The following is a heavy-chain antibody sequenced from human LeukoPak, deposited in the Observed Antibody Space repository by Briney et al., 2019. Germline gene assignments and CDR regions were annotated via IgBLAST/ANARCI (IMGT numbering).Heavy chain of an antibody. CDR3: ARWPQPLSYGMDV. CDR1: GFTFSSYS. J-gene: IGHJ6*02. V-gene: IGHV3-21*01. Sequence: GGSLRLSCAASGFTFSSYSMNWVRQAPGKGLEWVSSISSSSSYIYYADSVKGRFTIARDNAKNSLYLQMNSLRAEDTAVYYCARWPQPLSYGMDVWGQGTTVTVSS. D-gene: IGHD3-16*02. CDR2: ISSSSSYI.